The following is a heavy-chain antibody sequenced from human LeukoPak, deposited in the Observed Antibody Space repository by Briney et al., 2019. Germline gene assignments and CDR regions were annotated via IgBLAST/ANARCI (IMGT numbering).Heavy chain of an antibody. CDR2: ISPSSGT. CDR1: GFTFSSYA. J-gene: IGHJ2*01. CDR3: AKSMTLQWRGFFDL. Sequence: GGSLRLSCAASGFTFSSYAMRWVRQAPGKGLEWVSAISPSSGTFYADSVKGRFTISRDNSKNTLYLQKNSLRADDTAIYYCAKSMTLQWRGFFDLWGRGTHVTVSS. V-gene: IGHV3-23*01. D-gene: IGHD6-19*01.